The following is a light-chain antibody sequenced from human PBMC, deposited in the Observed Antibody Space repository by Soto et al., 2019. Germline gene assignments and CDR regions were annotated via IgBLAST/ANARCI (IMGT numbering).Light chain of an antibody. J-gene: IGKJ1*01. Sequence: DIVMTQSPDSLAVSLGERATINCKSSQSVLYSSNNKNYLAWYQQKPGQPPKALIYWASTRESGVPDRFSGSGSGTEFTLTISSLQPDDFATYYCQQRGETFGQGTKVDIK. V-gene: IGKV4-1*01. CDR3: QQRGET. CDR2: WAS. CDR1: QSVLYSSNNKNY.